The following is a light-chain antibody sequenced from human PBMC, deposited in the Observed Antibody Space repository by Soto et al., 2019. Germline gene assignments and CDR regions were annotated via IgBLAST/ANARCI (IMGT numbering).Light chain of an antibody. CDR1: SSDVGGYDY. Sequence: QSALTQPRSVSGSPGQSVTLSCTGTSSDVGGYDYVSWYQQHPDKAPKLIIYDVSRRPSGVPDRFSGSKSDNTASLTISGLQAEDEADYYCSSYTGSSTLVFGTGTKLTVL. CDR3: SSYTGSSTLV. V-gene: IGLV2-11*01. CDR2: DVS. J-gene: IGLJ1*01.